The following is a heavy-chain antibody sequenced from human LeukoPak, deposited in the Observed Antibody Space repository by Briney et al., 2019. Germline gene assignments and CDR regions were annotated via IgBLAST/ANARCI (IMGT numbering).Heavy chain of an antibody. V-gene: IGHV4-59*01. CDR3: ARVGETYYDFWSGYYRDYYYCGMDV. Sequence: SETLSLTCTVSGGSISSYYWSWIRQPPGKGLEWIGYIYYSGSTNYNPSLKSRVTISVDTSKNQFSLKLSSVTAADTAVYYCARVGETYYDFWSGYYRDYYYCGMDVWGQGTTVTVSS. CDR2: IYYSGST. J-gene: IGHJ6*02. CDR1: GGSISSYY. D-gene: IGHD3-3*01.